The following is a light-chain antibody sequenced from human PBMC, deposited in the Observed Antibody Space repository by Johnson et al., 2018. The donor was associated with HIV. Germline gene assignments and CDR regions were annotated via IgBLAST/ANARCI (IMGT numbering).Light chain of an antibody. V-gene: IGLV1-51*02. J-gene: IGLJ1*01. Sequence: QSVLTQPPSVSAAPGQKVTISCSGSSYNIGNSYVSWYQQLPGTAPKLLIYENNKRPSGIPDRFSGSKSGTSATLGITGLQTGDEADYYCGTWDSSLTLYVFGTGTKVTVL. CDR3: GTWDSSLTLYV. CDR2: ENN. CDR1: SYNIGNSY.